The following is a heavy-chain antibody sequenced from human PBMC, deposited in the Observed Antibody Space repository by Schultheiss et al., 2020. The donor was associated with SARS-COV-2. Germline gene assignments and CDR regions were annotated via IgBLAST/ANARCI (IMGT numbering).Heavy chain of an antibody. CDR2: INHSGST. D-gene: IGHD3-10*01. CDR1: GGSISSYY. CDR3: ARGELLSN. V-gene: IGHV4-34*01. J-gene: IGHJ4*02. Sequence: SETLSLTCTVSGGSISSYYWSWIRQPPGKGLEWIGEINHSGSTNYNPSLKSRVTISVDTSKNQFSLKLSSVTAADTAVYYCARGELLSNWGQGTLVTVSS.